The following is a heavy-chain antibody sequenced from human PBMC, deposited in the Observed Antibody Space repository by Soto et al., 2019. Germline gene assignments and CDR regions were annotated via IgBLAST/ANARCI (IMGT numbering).Heavy chain of an antibody. Sequence: EVQLVESGGGLVQPGGSLRLSCAASGFTVNSNYMNWVRQAPGKGLEWVSVLYSGGNIYYADSVKGRFTISRDNSKNTVYLQMNILRAEDTAVYYCARRQPYYGMDVWGQGTTVTVSS. CDR1: GFTVNSNY. V-gene: IGHV3-66*04. CDR2: LYSGGNI. CDR3: ARRQPYYGMDV. D-gene: IGHD6-13*01. J-gene: IGHJ6*02.